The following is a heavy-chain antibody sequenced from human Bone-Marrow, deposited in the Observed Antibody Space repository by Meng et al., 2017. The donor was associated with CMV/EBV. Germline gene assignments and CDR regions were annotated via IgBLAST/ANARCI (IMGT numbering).Heavy chain of an antibody. CDR1: GFTFDDYG. D-gene: IGHD6-13*01. CDR2: INWNGGST. CDR3: ARVTGGIAAAGTLYYFDY. V-gene: IGHV3-20*04. J-gene: IGHJ4*02. Sequence: GESLKISCAASGFTFDDYGMSWVRQAPGKGLEWVSGINWNGGSTGYADSVKGRFTISRDNAKNTLYLQMNSLRAEVTAVYYCARVTGGIAAAGTLYYFDYWGQGTLVTVSS.